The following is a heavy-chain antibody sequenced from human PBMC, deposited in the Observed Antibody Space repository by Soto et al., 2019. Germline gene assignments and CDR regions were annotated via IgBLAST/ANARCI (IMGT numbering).Heavy chain of an antibody. CDR1: GFTFSSYA. V-gene: IGHV3-23*01. Sequence: GGSLRLSCAASGFTFSSYAMSWVRQAPGKGLEWVSAISGSGGSTYYADSVKGRFTISTDNSRNTLYLQMNSLRAEDTDLYYCAKYNDYIWGSYRHLFDYWGQGTLVTVSS. CDR2: ISGSGGST. D-gene: IGHD3-16*02. CDR3: AKYNDYIWGSYRHLFDY. J-gene: IGHJ4*02.